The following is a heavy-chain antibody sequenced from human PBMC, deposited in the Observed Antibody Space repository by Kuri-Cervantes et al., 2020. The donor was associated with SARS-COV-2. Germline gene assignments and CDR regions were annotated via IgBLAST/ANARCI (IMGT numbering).Heavy chain of an antibody. CDR1: GGSISSYY. V-gene: IGHV4-59*01. CDR2: IYYSGST. Sequence: SETLSLTCTVSGGSISSYYWSWIRQPPGKGLEWIGYIYYSGSTNYNPSLKSRVTISVDTSKNQFSLKLSSVTAADTAVYYGARGTSTEGNEEAWRGCFDYWGQGTLVTVSS. CDR3: ARGTSTEGNEEAWRGCFDY. J-gene: IGHJ4*02. D-gene: IGHD3-3*01.